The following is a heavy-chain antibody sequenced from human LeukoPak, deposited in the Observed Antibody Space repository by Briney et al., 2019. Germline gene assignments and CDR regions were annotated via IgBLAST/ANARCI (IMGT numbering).Heavy chain of an antibody. J-gene: IGHJ6*02. CDR1: GYNFISYY. V-gene: IGHV1-46*01. D-gene: IGHD2-8*01. CDR3: AREDVVLVDAVRYYYYGMDV. Sequence: VASVKVSCKASGYNFISYYMHWVRQAPGQGLELMGIINPSGGSTSYAQKFQDRVTMTRDTSTSTVYMELSSLKSEDTAVYYCAREDVVLVDAVRYYYYGMDVWGQGTTVTVSS. CDR2: INPSGGST.